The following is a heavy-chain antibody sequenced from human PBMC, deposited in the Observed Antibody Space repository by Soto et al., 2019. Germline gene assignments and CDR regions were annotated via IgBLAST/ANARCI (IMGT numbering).Heavy chain of an antibody. D-gene: IGHD2-8*01. J-gene: IGHJ5*02. CDR1: GGSFGGYY. CDR3: ARTMVYASYNWFDP. Sequence: PSDSMSLASAVYGGSFGGYYWSWIRQPQGKGLEWIGEINHSGSTNYNPSLKSRVTISVDTSKNQFSLKLSSVTAADTAVYHCARTMVYASYNWFDPWGQGTLVTVSS. V-gene: IGHV4-34*01. CDR2: INHSGST.